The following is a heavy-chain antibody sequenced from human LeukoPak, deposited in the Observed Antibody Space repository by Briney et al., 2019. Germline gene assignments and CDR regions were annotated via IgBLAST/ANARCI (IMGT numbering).Heavy chain of an antibody. CDR2: ISKTTTTI. J-gene: IGHJ4*02. CDR1: GFTFRTYN. Sequence: GGSLRLSCAASGFTFRTYNRNWFPQPPGKGLDGSSFISKTTTTIYYGDPGRGRFTISRDNAKNSIHLQMSSLRAEDSAVYYCVRGDGDLFDYWGQGTLVSVSS. CDR3: VRGDGDLFDY. V-gene: IGHV3-21*06. D-gene: IGHD4-17*01.